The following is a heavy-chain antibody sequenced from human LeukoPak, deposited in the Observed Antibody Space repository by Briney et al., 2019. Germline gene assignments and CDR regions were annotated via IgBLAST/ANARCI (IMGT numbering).Heavy chain of an antibody. Sequence: GGSLRLSCAASGFTFSTYSTNWVRQAPGKGLEWVSSSSSSSSSKYYADSVKGRFTISRDNAKNSLDLQMNSLGAEDTAVYYCARGRTDYDFWSGYLFDYWGQGTLVTVSS. CDR1: GFTFSTYS. CDR2: SSSSSSSK. CDR3: ARGRTDYDFWSGYLFDY. J-gene: IGHJ4*02. D-gene: IGHD3-3*01. V-gene: IGHV3-21*01.